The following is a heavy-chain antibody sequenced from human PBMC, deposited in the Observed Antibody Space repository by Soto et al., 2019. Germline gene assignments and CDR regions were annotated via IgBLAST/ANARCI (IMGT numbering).Heavy chain of an antibody. CDR1: EFTFNTYW. CDR3: ARDWGTPGRGSALGYYYHYGMDV. J-gene: IGHJ6*02. V-gene: IGHV3-7*05. D-gene: IGHD3-16*01. CDR2: IKDDGSEK. Sequence: EVQLVESGGGLVQPGGSLRLSCLASEFTFNTYWMNWVRQAPGRGLEWVANIKDDGSEKNYVDSVKGRFTISRDNAKNLLYLQMNSLRGEDRAVYFCARDWGTPGRGSALGYYYHYGMDVWGQGTTVTVSS.